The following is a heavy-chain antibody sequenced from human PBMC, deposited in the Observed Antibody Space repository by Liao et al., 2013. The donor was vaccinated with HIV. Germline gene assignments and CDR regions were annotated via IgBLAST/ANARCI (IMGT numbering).Heavy chain of an antibody. V-gene: IGHV4-30-4*08. J-gene: IGHJ4*02. D-gene: IGHD1-26*01. Sequence: QVQLQESGPGLVKPSQTLSLSCTVSGDSISTSDYYWSWIRQTPGKGLEWIGYIYYSGTTNYNSSLKSRLTISQDTSKNRFSLRLTSVTAADTAVYYCARENRGTYRFDYWGQGTLVTVSP. CDR1: GDSISTSDYY. CDR3: ARENRGTYRFDY. CDR2: IYYSGTT.